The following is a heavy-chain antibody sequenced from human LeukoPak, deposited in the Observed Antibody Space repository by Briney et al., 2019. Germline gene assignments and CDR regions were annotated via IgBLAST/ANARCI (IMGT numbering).Heavy chain of an antibody. CDR2: IYYSGST. Sequence: SETLSLTCAVYGGSFSVYYSSWIPQPPRKGVEWVGYIYYSGSTNYNPSLKSRVTISVDTSKNQFSLKLSSVTAPDTAVYYCARVFTYCRGDCYPYYFDYWGQGTLVTVSP. V-gene: IGHV4-59*01. J-gene: IGHJ4*02. CDR1: GGSFSVYY. CDR3: ARVFTYCRGDCYPYYFDY. D-gene: IGHD2-21*01.